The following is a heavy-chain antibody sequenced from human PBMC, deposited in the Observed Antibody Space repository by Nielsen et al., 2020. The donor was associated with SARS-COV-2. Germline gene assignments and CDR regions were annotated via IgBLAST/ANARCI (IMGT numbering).Heavy chain of an antibody. Sequence: RQAPGKGLEWIGFTYHSGSANYNPSLKSRVAISGDTSNNQISLRLNSVTAADTAVYYCARATGPHIVVVVAAPDYWGQGTLVTVSS. V-gene: IGHV4-59*01. J-gene: IGHJ4*02. CDR3: ARATGPHIVVVVAAPDY. CDR2: TYHSGSA. D-gene: IGHD2-15*01.